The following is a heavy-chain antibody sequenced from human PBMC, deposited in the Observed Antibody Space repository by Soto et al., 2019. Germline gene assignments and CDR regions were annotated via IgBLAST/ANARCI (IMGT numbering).Heavy chain of an antibody. Sequence: GGSLRLSCTASGFNTRFYSMSWVRQTPGKGLEWVAALSRSGGATYYADSVRGRFTISRDASKNTLFLQMSNLRAEDTALYYCSKGEMSTIRNSFDPWGQGTLVTVSS. CDR2: LSRSGGAT. D-gene: IGHD1-7*01. CDR3: SKGEMSTIRNSFDP. J-gene: IGHJ5*02. V-gene: IGHV3-23*01. CDR1: GFNTRFYS.